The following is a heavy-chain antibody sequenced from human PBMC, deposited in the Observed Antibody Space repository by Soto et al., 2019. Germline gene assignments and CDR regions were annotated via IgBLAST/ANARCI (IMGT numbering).Heavy chain of an antibody. J-gene: IGHJ6*02. D-gene: IGHD2-2*01. CDR3: ARDLYCSSTSCHHDYYYYGMDV. CDR1: GYTXSSYG. Sequence: SXKVSFKAAGYTXSSYGISWVRQAPGQGLEWRGWISAYNGNTNYAQKLQGRVTMTTETYTSTAYIELRSLRSDDTAVYYCARDLYCSSTSCHHDYYYYGMDVWGQGTTVTVSS. CDR2: ISAYNGNT. V-gene: IGHV1-18*01.